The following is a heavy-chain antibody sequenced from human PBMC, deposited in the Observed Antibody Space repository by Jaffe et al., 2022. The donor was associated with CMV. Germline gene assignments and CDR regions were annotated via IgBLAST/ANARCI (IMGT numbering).Heavy chain of an antibody. V-gene: IGHV4-59*01. D-gene: IGHD3-10*01. CDR3: ARYGRAFDI. CDR2: IYYSGST. J-gene: IGHJ3*02. CDR1: GGSISSYY. Sequence: QVQLQESGPGLVKPSETLSLTCTVSGGSISSYYWSWIRQPPGKGLEWIGYIYYSGSTNYNPSLKSRVTISVDTSKNQFSLKLSSVTAADTAVYYCARYGRAFDIWGQGTMVTVSS.